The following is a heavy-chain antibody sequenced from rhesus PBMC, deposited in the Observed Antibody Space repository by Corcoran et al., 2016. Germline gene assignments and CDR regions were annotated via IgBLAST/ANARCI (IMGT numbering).Heavy chain of an antibody. CDR3: ARQPPNLAAARGPFDY. V-gene: IGHV4-65*02. D-gene: IGHD6-13*01. CDR2: IGGSSGST. Sequence: QVQLQESGPGLVKPSATLSLTCAVSGGSISSSNWWLWVRQPPGKGLEWIGNIGGSSGSTYYNPSLQSRVTISKDTSKNQFSLKLSSVTAADTAVYYCARQPPNLAAARGPFDYWGQGVLVTVSS. J-gene: IGHJ4*01. CDR1: GGSISSSNW.